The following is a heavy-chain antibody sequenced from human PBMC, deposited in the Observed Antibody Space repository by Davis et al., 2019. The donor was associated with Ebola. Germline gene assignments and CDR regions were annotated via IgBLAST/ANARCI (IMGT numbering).Heavy chain of an antibody. CDR1: GGSFSDYS. V-gene: IGHV4-59*03. CDR2: IDYTGSA. CDR3: SERGSSV. J-gene: IGHJ4*02. D-gene: IGHD3-10*01. Sequence: PSETLSLTCGVSGGSFSDYSWSWIRQPPGKRLAWFGSIDYTGSAYYNSSLASRATISVDTSKNQFSLKLTSVTAADTAMYYCSERGSSVWCKGTLVTVSS.